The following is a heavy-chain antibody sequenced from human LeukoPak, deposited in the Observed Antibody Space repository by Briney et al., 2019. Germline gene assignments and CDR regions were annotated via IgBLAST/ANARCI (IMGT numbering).Heavy chain of an antibody. J-gene: IGHJ5*02. CDR3: ARAPYSSSWYLSWFDP. Sequence: PSETQSLTCTVSGGSISSYYWSWIRQPPGKGLEWIGYIYYSGSTNYNPSLKSRVTISVDTSKNQFSLKLSSVTAADTAVYYCARAPYSSSWYLSWFDPWGQGTLVTVSS. CDR2: IYYSGST. V-gene: IGHV4-59*01. CDR1: GGSISSYY. D-gene: IGHD6-13*01.